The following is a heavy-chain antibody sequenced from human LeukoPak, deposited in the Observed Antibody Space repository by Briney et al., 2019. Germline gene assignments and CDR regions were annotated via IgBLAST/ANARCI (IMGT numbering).Heavy chain of an antibody. CDR2: IYYSGGT. Sequence: SETLSLTCTVSGGAISSYYWSWIRQPPGKGLEWNGYIYYSGGTKYNPSLMSRVTISVDRAQSQFSLSLSSATAADTAVYYCARDGLYDSSGYYMDSWGQGTLVIVSS. CDR1: GGAISSYY. CDR3: ARDGLYDSSGYYMDS. V-gene: IGHV4-59*01. D-gene: IGHD3-22*01. J-gene: IGHJ4*02.